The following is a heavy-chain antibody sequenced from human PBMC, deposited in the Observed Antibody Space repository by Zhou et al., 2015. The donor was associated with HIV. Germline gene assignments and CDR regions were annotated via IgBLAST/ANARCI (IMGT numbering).Heavy chain of an antibody. CDR3: TRPTGDIVPRLDYMDV. CDR1: GFTFRSYG. Sequence: VQLVESGGGVVQPGRSLRLSCAASGFTFRSYGMHWVRQASGKGLEWVGRIRSKANSYATAYAASVKGRFTISRDDSKNTAYLQMNSLKTEDTAVYYCTRPTGDIVPRLDYMDVWGKGTTVTVSS. J-gene: IGHJ6*03. CDR2: IRSKANSYAT. V-gene: IGHV3-73*01. D-gene: IGHD2-15*01.